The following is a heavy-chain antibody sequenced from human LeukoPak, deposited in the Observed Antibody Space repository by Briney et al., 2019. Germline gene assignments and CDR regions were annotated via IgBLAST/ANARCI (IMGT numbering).Heavy chain of an antibody. CDR3: ARGVGRVVVVPAAHPLGY. D-gene: IGHD2-2*01. J-gene: IGHJ4*02. Sequence: GASVKVSCKASGYTFTGYYMHWVRQAPEQGLEWMGWINPNSGGTNYAQKFQGRVTMTRDTSISTAYMELSRLRSDDTAVYYCARGVGRVVVVPAAHPLGYWGQGTLVTVSS. V-gene: IGHV1-2*02. CDR2: INPNSGGT. CDR1: GYTFTGYY.